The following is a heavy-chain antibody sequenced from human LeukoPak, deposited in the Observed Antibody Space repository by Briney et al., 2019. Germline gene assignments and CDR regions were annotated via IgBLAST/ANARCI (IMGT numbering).Heavy chain of an antibody. J-gene: IGHJ4*02. CDR1: GGSFNVYH. Sequence: SETLSLTCVVYGGSFNVYHWRWIRQPPGKGLEWIGEISHSGSTNYNPSLMSRVTVSADTSKKQFSLNLSSVTAADTAVYYCALVVDYSGSGTYLVDYWGQGTLVTVSS. V-gene: IGHV4-34*01. CDR3: ALVVDYSGSGTYLVDY. CDR2: ISHSGST. D-gene: IGHD3-10*01.